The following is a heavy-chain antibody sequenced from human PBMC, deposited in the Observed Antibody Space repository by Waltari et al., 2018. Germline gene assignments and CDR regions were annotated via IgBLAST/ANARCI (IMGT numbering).Heavy chain of an antibody. CDR2: TCTNGIT. V-gene: IGHV4-4*09. D-gene: IGHD1-26*01. Sequence: QVQLQESGPRLVKPSETLSLTCTFSDASINHLCWTWIRQPPGKGLEWIGYTCTNGITDYTPPLKIRVTISIDTSRKQSSLGLSSVPAADTAVYYCARRDTSSSTFHYWGQGAPVTVSS. CDR1: DASINHLC. CDR3: ARRDTSSSTFHY. J-gene: IGHJ4*02.